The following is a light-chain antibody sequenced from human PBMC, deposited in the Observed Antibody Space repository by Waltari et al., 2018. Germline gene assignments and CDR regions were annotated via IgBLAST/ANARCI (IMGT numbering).Light chain of an antibody. J-gene: IGLJ1*01. CDR1: TPTIGSNT. CDR3: SAWDDSVHV. V-gene: IGLV1-44*01. CDR2: RNR. Sequence: QSGLTQPPSVSGTPGQRVPISCSGSTPTIGSNTVNWYQQFPGTAPKLLIYRNRERPSGVPDRFSGSKSGTSASLAISGLQSEDEAEYYCSAWDDSVHVFGTGTRVTVL.